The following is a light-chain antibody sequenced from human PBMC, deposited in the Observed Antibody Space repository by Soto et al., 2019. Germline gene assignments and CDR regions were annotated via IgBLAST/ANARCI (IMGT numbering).Light chain of an antibody. CDR3: CSYAGSSTYVV. CDR2: EDS. J-gene: IGLJ2*01. V-gene: IGLV2-23*01. Sequence: QSALTQPASVSGSPGQSITISCTGTSSDVGSYNLVSCYQQHPGKAPKLIIYEDSKRSSGVSNRFSGSKSGNTASLKIVGLQAEDEADYYCCSYAGSSTYVVFGGGTKLTVL. CDR1: SSDVGSYNL.